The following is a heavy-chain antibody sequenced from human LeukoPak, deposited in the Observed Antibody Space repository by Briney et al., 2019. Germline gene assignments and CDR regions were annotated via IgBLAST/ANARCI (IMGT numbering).Heavy chain of an antibody. CDR3: AKGGRGGYNIAFDV. CDR1: GFTFSNYA. D-gene: IGHD5-24*01. Sequence: PGGSLRLSCAASGFTFSNYAMTWVRQAPGKGLEWVSGFSATDGNAYYADSVKGRFTISRDNSKNTVHLQMNSLRPEDTALYYCAKGGRGGYNIAFDVWGQGTPVTVSS. V-gene: IGHV3-23*01. CDR2: FSATDGNA. J-gene: IGHJ3*01.